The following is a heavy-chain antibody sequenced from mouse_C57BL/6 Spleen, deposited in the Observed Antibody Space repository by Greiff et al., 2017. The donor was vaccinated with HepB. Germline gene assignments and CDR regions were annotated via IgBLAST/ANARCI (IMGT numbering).Heavy chain of an antibody. CDR1: GYAFSSYW. CDR3: AIEGDGYSDY. CDR2: IYPGDGDT. J-gene: IGHJ2*01. V-gene: IGHV1-80*01. Sequence: LQESGAELVKPGASVKISCKASGYAFSSYWMNWVKQRPGKGLEWIGQIYPGDGDTNYNGKFKGKATLTADKSSSTAYMQLSSLTSEDSAVYFCAIEGDGYSDYWGQSTTLTVSS. D-gene: IGHD2-3*01.